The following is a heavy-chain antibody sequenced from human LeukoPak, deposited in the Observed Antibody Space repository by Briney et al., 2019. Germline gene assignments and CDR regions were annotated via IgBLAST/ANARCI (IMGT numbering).Heavy chain of an antibody. CDR1: GFTFSSYS. CDR3: ARDRGDGGSYYDHYFDY. CDR2: ISSSSSTI. D-gene: IGHD1-26*01. J-gene: IGHJ4*02. Sequence: PGGSLRLSCAASGFTFSSYSMNWVRQAPGKGLEWVSYISSSSSTIYYADSVKGRFTISRDNAKNSLYLQMNSLRAEDTAVYYCARDRGDGGSYYDHYFDYWGQGTLVTVSS. V-gene: IGHV3-48*01.